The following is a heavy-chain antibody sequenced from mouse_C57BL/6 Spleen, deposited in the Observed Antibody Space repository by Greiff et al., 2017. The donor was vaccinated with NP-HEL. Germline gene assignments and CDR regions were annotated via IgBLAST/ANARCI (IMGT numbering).Heavy chain of an antibody. CDR1: GFTFSDYY. CDR3: ARDQGYWYFDV. V-gene: IGHV5-16*01. Sequence: EVKVVESEGGLVQPGSSMKLSCTASGFTFSDYYMAWVRQVPEKGLEWVANINYDGSSTYYLDSLKSRFIISRDDAKNILYLQMSSLKSEDTATYYCARDQGYWYFDVWGTGTTVTVSS. CDR2: INYDGSST. J-gene: IGHJ1*03. D-gene: IGHD3-2*02.